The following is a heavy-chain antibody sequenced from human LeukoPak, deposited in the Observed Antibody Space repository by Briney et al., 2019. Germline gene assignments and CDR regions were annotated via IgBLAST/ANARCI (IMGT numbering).Heavy chain of an antibody. CDR2: IIPILSIA. CDR3: ARRPQGDYGMDV. J-gene: IGHJ6*02. Sequence: SVKVSCKASGGTFSSYAISWVRQAPGQGLEWMGRIIPILSIANYAQKFQGRVTITADKSTSTAYMELSSLRSEGTAVYYCARRPQGDYGMDVWGQGTTVTVSS. CDR1: GGTFSSYA. V-gene: IGHV1-69*04.